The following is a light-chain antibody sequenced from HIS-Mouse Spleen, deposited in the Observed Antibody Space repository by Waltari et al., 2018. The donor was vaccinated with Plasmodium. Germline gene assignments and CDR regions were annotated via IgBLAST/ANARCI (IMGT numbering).Light chain of an antibody. J-gene: IGLJ2*01. Sequence: QSALTQPPSASGSPGQSVTISCPGTSSDVGGYNYVSWYQQHPGKAPKLMIYEVSKRPSGVPDRFSGSKSGNTASLTVSGLQAEDEADYDCSSYAGSNNLVFGGGTKLTVL. CDR2: EVS. V-gene: IGLV2-8*01. CDR3: SSYAGSNNLV. CDR1: SSDVGGYNY.